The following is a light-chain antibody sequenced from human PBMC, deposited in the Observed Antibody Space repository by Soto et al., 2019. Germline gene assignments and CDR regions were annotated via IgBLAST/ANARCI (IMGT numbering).Light chain of an antibody. Sequence: IVLTQSPATLSVSPGERATLSCRASQAVGSNLAWYQQRPGHAPRLLIYDASTRATGIPHRFSGGGSGTVFTITISSMQSDDFAVYYCQHFNKWPHMPAFGGGTKLAIK. CDR2: DAS. J-gene: IGKJ4*01. CDR1: QAVGSN. V-gene: IGKV3-15*01. CDR3: QHFNKWPHMPA.